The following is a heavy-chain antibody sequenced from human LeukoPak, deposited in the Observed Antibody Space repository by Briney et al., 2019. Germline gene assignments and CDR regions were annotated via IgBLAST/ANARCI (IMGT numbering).Heavy chain of an antibody. V-gene: IGHV3-30*18. CDR1: GFTFTTFW. J-gene: IGHJ4*02. Sequence: GGSLRLSCATSGFTFTTFWMHWVRQAPGKGLEWMAVISYHGINEYYADSVKGRFTISRDNSKSTLHLQMNSLRAEDTAVYYCAKVRWDNSGWYYLDTWGQRTLLTVSS. CDR2: ISYHGINE. CDR3: AKVRWDNSGWYYLDT. D-gene: IGHD6-19*01.